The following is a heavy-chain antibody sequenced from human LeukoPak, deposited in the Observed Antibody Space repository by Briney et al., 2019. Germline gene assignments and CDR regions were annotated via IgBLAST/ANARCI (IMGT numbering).Heavy chain of an antibody. CDR3: AREKVGFEGFDY. V-gene: IGHV3-66*01. CDR2: IYSGGST. Sequence: GGSLRLSCAASGFTFSSYSMNWVRQAPGKGLEWVSVIYSGGSTYYADSVKGRFTISRDNSKNTLYLQMNSLRAEDTAVYYCAREKVGFEGFDYWGQGTLVTVSS. J-gene: IGHJ4*02. CDR1: GFTFSSYS. D-gene: IGHD3-16*01.